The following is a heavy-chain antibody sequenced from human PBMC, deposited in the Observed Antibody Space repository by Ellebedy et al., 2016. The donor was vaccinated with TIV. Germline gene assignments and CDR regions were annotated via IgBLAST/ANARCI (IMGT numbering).Heavy chain of an antibody. Sequence: ASVKVSCXASGYTFTGYYMHWVRQAPGQGLEWMGWINPNSGGTKYAQKFQGRVTMTRDASIRTAYMELSSLRSEDTAVYYCATLIWNYGEAFNPWGQGTLVTVSS. J-gene: IGHJ5*02. V-gene: IGHV1-2*02. CDR2: INPNSGGT. CDR1: GYTFTGYY. D-gene: IGHD1-7*01. CDR3: ATLIWNYGEAFNP.